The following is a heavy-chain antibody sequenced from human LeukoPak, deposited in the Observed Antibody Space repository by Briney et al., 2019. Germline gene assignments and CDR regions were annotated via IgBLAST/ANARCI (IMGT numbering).Heavy chain of an antibody. CDR2: INHSGST. D-gene: IGHD4-17*01. Sequence: SETLSLTCAVYGGSFSGYYWTWIRQPPGKGLEWIGEINHSGSTNYKPSLKSRVTIPADMSKNQLSLKLSSVTAADTAVYYCARGDYGDYGGNWFDPWGQGTLVTVSS. J-gene: IGHJ5*02. V-gene: IGHV4-34*01. CDR1: GGSFSGYY. CDR3: ARGDYGDYGGNWFDP.